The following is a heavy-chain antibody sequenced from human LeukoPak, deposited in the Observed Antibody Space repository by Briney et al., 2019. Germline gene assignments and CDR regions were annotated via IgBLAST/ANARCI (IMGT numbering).Heavy chain of an antibody. V-gene: IGHV1-18*01. CDR1: GYTFTNYG. Sequence: ASVKVSCKASGYTFTNYGISWVRQAPGQGLEWMGWISAYNGNTNYAQKLQGRVTMTTDTSTSTAYMELRSLRSDDTAVYYCARERRYYGSGSYTYYYYYMDVWGKGTTVTVSS. CDR2: ISAYNGNT. CDR3: ARERRYYGSGSYTYYYYYMDV. D-gene: IGHD3-10*01. J-gene: IGHJ6*03.